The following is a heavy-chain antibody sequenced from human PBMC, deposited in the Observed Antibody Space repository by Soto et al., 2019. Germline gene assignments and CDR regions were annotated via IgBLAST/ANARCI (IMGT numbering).Heavy chain of an antibody. CDR2: ISGSGGST. D-gene: IGHD1-7*01. J-gene: IGHJ3*02. V-gene: IGHV3-23*01. CDR3: AKGNSWSPALVLDI. CDR1: GFTFSSYA. Sequence: EVQLLESVGGLVQPGGSLRLSCAASGFTFSSYAMNWVRQAPGKGLEWVSAISGSGGSTYYADSVKGRFTISRDSSKNTLYLQMNSLRAEDTAVYYCAKGNSWSPALVLDIWGQGTMVTVSS.